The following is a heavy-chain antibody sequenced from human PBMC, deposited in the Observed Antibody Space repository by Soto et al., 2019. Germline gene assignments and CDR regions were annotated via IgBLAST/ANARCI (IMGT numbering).Heavy chain of an antibody. CDR2: ISYDGSNK. V-gene: IGHV3-30-3*01. J-gene: IGHJ6*01. D-gene: IGHD3-22*01. CDR1: GFTFSSYA. CDR3: ARDMRDVVVITTAEGHYGMDV. Sequence: QVQLVESGGGVVQPGRSLRLSCAASGFTFSSYAMHWVRQAPGKGLEWVAVISYDGSNKYYADYVKGRFTISRDNSKNTLYLQMNSLRAEDTAVYYCARDMRDVVVITTAEGHYGMDVW.